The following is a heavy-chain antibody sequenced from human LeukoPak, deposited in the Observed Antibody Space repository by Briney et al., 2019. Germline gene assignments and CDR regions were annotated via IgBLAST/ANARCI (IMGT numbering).Heavy chain of an antibody. J-gene: IGHJ4*02. CDR3: ATQLVKGDYFDY. CDR1: GFTFSSYG. Sequence: GGSLRLSCAASGFTFSSYGMHWVRQAPGKGLEWVAFIRYDGSNKYYADSVKGRFTISRDSSKNTLYLQMNSLRAEDTAVYYCATQLVKGDYFDYWGQGTLVTVSS. CDR2: IRYDGSNK. V-gene: IGHV3-30*02. D-gene: IGHD6-13*01.